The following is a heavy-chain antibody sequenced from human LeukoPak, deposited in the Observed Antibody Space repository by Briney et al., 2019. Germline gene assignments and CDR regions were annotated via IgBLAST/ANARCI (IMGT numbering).Heavy chain of an antibody. CDR3: AEAMYDNAFDI. J-gene: IGHJ3*02. Sequence: ASVNVSCKASVGTFSSYASSWVRQAAGQVREWMGGIIPIFGTANYAQKFQGRVTITAGESTSTHYMELSSLRSEHTAVYYCAEAMYDNAFDIWGQVKMVTVS. D-gene: IGHD2-8*01. CDR1: VGTFSSYA. V-gene: IGHV1-69*13. CDR2: IIPIFGTA.